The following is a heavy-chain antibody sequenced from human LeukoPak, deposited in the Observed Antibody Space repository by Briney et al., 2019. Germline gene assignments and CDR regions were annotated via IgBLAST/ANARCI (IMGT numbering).Heavy chain of an antibody. V-gene: IGHV4-39*07. CDR2: IYYSGST. CDR1: GGSISSSSYY. D-gene: IGHD1-26*01. J-gene: IGHJ4*02. CDR3: ARGKRGSYYVDYFDY. Sequence: SETLSLTCTVSGGSISSSSYYWGWIRQPPGKGLEWIGSIYYSGSTYYNPSLKSRVTISVDTSKNQFSLKLSSVTAADTAVYYCARGKRGSYYVDYFDYWGQGTLVTVSS.